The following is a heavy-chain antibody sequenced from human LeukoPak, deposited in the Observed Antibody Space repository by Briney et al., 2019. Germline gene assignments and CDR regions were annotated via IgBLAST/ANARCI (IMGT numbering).Heavy chain of an antibody. CDR3: AKDTGNYDLYLQH. CDR2: ISGDGGST. Sequence: PGGSLRLSCAASGFTFDDYAMHWVRQAPGKGLEWVSLISGDGGSTYYADSVKGRFTISRDKNSLYLQMNSLRTEDTALYYCAKDTGNYDLYLQHWGQGTLVTVSS. J-gene: IGHJ1*01. D-gene: IGHD3-10*01. CDR1: GFTFDDYA. V-gene: IGHV3-43*02.